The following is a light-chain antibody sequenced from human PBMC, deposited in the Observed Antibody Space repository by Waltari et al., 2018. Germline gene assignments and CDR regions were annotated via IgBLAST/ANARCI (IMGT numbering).Light chain of an antibody. CDR3: SSFTGSTTGI. J-gene: IGLJ2*01. V-gene: IGLV2-14*03. CDR2: DVI. CDR1: SSDSGAYEY. Sequence: SALTQPDSVSGSPGQSITISCSGLSSDSGAYEYVSWYQQHPGKAPKVIIYDVINRPSGLSDRFSGTKSGGSASLTIAGLQAEDEADYYCSSFTGSTTGIFGGGTKLTVL.